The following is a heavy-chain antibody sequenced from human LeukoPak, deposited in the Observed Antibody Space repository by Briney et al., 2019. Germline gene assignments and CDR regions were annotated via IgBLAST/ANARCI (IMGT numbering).Heavy chain of an antibody. CDR3: VRLRRNSDTSGFYYYYDY. V-gene: IGHV3-21*01. J-gene: IGHJ4*02. D-gene: IGHD3-22*01. CDR2: ISVRSNYI. CDR1: GYTFSGYS. Sequence: GGSLRLSCAASGYTFSGYSINWVRQAPGKGLEWVSSISVRSNYIYYADSVRGRFSISRDDARDSLYLQMNSLRAEDTAAYYCVRLRRNSDTSGFYYYYDYWGQGTLVTVSS.